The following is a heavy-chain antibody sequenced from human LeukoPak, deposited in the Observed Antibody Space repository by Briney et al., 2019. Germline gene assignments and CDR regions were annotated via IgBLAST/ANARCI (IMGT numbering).Heavy chain of an antibody. V-gene: IGHV3-53*01. D-gene: IGHD3-10*01. CDR2: IYSGGST. CDR3: ARVSGSGSYKSFDY. J-gene: IGHJ4*02. Sequence: EGSLRLSCAASGFTVSSNYMSWVRQAPGKGLEWVSVIYSGGSTYYADSVRGRFTISRDNSKNTLYLQMNSLRAEDTAVYYCARVSGSGSYKSFDYWGQGTLVTVSS. CDR1: GFTVSSNY.